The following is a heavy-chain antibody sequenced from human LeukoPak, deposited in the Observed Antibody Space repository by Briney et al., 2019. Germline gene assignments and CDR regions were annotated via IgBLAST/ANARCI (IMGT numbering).Heavy chain of an antibody. V-gene: IGHV4-59*01. D-gene: IGHD3-16*02. CDR3: ARETRRIDYVWGSYRYFDY. CDR2: IYYSGST. CDR1: GGSISSYY. Sequence: SETLSLTCTVSGGSISSYYWSWIRQPPGKGLEWIGYIYYSGSTNYNPSLKSRVTISVDTSKNQFSLKLSSVTAADTAVYYCARETRRIDYVWGSYRYFDYWGQGTLVTVSS. J-gene: IGHJ4*02.